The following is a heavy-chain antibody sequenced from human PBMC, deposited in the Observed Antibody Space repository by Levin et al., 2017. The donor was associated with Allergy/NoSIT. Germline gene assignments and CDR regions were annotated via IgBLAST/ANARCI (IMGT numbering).Heavy chain of an antibody. CDR1: GFTFGDFA. J-gene: IGHJ4*02. Sequence: PGGSLRLSCAGSGFTFGDFALTWFRQAPGKGLEWVGFITSKRYGGTTQYAASVKGRFTISRDDSKSIAFLQMNSLKTEDTAVYFCTRPPRNGYYYPFDFWGQGTLVTVSS. V-gene: IGHV3-49*03. CDR2: ITSKRYGGTT. CDR3: TRPPRNGYYYPFDF. D-gene: IGHD3-3*01.